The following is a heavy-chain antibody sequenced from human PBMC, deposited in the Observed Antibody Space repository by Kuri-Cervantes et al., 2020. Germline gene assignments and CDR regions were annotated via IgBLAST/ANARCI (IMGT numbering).Heavy chain of an antibody. D-gene: IGHD6-19*01. CDR3: ARDRGSGWYAYYFDY. Sequence: GESLKISCAASGFTFSSYSMNWVRQAPGKGLEWVSSISSSSYIYYADSVKGRFTISRDNSKNTLYLQMNSLRAEDTAVYYCARDRGSGWYAYYFDYWGQGTLVTVSS. CDR2: ISSSSYI. V-gene: IGHV3-21*01. CDR1: GFTFSSYS. J-gene: IGHJ4*02.